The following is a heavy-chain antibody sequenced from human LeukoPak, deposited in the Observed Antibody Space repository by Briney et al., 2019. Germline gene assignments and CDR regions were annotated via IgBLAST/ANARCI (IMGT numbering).Heavy chain of an antibody. J-gene: IGHJ4*02. CDR1: GGSISSYY. Sequence: PSETLSLTCTVSGGSISSYYWSWIRQPPGKGLEWIGSIYYSGSTYYNPSLKSRVTISVDRSKNQFSLKLSSVTAADTAVYYCAREILPDYWGQGTLVTVSS. V-gene: IGHV4-59*12. CDR2: IYYSGST. CDR3: AREILPDY.